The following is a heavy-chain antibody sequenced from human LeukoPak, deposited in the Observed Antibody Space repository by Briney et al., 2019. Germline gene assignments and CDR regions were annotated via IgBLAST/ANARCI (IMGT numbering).Heavy chain of an antibody. V-gene: IGHV4-39*07. CDR2: IYDSGST. D-gene: IGHD2-15*01. CDR1: GGSLSSSSYY. CDR3: ARGAAGGPDAFDI. J-gene: IGHJ3*02. Sequence: SETLSLTCTVSGGSLSSSSYYWGWVRQPPGRGLGWHGSIYDSGSTYYNPSRKSRVTISVKTSKKQCSLTLSSGTAADTAVYYCARGAAGGPDAFDIWGQGTMVTVSS.